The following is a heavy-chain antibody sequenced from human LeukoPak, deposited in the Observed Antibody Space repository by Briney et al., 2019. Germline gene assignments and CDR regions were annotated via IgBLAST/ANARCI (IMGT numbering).Heavy chain of an antibody. Sequence: ASVKVSCKASGYTFTSYDINWVRQATGQGLEWMEWMNPNSGNTGYAQKFQGRVTMTRNTSISTAYMELSSLRSEDTAVYYCARGGRKQLVRGYYYGMDVWGQGTTVTVSS. D-gene: IGHD6-13*01. V-gene: IGHV1-8*01. CDR2: MNPNSGNT. CDR1: GYTFTSYD. J-gene: IGHJ6*02. CDR3: ARGGRKQLVRGYYYGMDV.